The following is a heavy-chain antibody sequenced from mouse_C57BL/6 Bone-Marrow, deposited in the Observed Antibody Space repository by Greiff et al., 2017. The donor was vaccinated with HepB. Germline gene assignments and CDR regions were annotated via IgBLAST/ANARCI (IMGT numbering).Heavy chain of an antibody. V-gene: IGHV10-1*01. CDR3: VRHGYYGSSFDY. D-gene: IGHD1-1*01. Sequence: DAGGGLVQPKGSLKLSCAASGFSFNTYAMNWVRQAPGKGLEWVARIRSKSNNYATYYADSVKDRFTISRDDSESMLYLQMNNLKTEDTAMYYCVRHGYYGSSFDYWGQGTTLTVSS. CDR1: GFSFNTYA. CDR2: IRSKSNNYAT. J-gene: IGHJ2*01.